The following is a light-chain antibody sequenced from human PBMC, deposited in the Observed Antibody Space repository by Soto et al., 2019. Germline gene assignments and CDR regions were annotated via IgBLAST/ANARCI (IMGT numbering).Light chain of an antibody. J-gene: IGKJ1*01. Sequence: EIVMTQSPATLSVSPGERATLSCRASQSVSSNLAWYQQKPGQAPRLLIYGASTRATGIPARFSGSRSGKEFTLTISSLQSEDFAVYYCQQYNNWPRTFGQGTKVEIK. CDR2: GAS. CDR3: QQYNNWPRT. V-gene: IGKV3-15*01. CDR1: QSVSSN.